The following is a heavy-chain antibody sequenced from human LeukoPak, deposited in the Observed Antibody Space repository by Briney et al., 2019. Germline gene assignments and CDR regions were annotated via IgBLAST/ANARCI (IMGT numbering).Heavy chain of an antibody. J-gene: IGHJ4*02. CDR2: IYYTGNT. CDR3: ARRLGGVNTPSHW. D-gene: IGHD3-16*01. CDR1: GGSTSSSSYS. Sequence: TSETLSLTCTVSGGSTSSSSYSWDWIRQPPGRGLEWIGSIYYTGNTYYSPSLKSRVTISIDTSKNQFSLKLSSVTAADTAIYYCARRLGGVNTPSHWWGQGTLVSVSS. V-gene: IGHV4-39*01.